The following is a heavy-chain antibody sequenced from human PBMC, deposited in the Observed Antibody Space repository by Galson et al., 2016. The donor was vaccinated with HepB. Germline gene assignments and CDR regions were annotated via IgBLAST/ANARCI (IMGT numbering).Heavy chain of an antibody. CDR2: ISFDGGSA. V-gene: IGHV3-30*04. Sequence: SLRLSCAASGFTFNSYSMDWVRQSPGGGLEWVAVISFDGGSAYYAESVRGRFTISRDDSKNTLYLHMSILRNEDTAVYHCAKPISGTTRTSAGFDLWGQGTRVTVSS. D-gene: IGHD1-20*01. J-gene: IGHJ4*02. CDR1: GFTFNSYS. CDR3: AKPISGTTRTSAGFDL.